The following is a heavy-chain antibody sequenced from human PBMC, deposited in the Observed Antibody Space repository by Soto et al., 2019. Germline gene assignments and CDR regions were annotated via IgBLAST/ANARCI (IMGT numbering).Heavy chain of an antibody. CDR3: TSLTSFYDGSGYGMDV. D-gene: IGHD3-10*01. V-gene: IGHV1-69*01. CDR1: GGTFRSNA. CDR2: LIPIFGTT. J-gene: IGHJ6*02. Sequence: QVQLVQSGTEVKKPGSSVKVSCKASGGTFRSNAISWVRQAPGQGLEWIGGLIPIFGTTNYAQKFQGRVTITADEAASTAYMALSSLRSDDTAVYYCTSLTSFYDGSGYGMDVRGQWTTVTVYS.